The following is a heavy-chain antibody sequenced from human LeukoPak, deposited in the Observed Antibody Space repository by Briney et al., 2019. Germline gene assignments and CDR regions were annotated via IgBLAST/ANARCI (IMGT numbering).Heavy chain of an antibody. D-gene: IGHD6-13*01. J-gene: IGHJ4*02. V-gene: IGHV4-39*07. CDR1: GGSISSSSYY. CDR2: IYYSGST. CDR3: ARVAYSSSRSDY. Sequence: PSETLSLTCTVSGGSISSSSYYWGWIRQPPGKGLEWIGSIYYSGSTYYNPSLKSRVTISVDTSKNQFSLKLSSVTAADTAVYYCARVAYSSSRSDYWGQGTLVTVSS.